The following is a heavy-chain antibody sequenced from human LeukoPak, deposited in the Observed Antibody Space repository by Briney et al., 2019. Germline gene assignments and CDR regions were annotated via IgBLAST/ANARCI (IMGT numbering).Heavy chain of an antibody. J-gene: IGHJ4*02. CDR1: GGTFSSYA. Sequence: GSSVKVSCKASGGTFSSYAISWVRQAPGQGLEWMGGIIPIFGTANYAQKFQGRVTITADESTSTAYMELSSLRSEDTVVYYCARDLDHRYCSSTSCPYYFDYWGQGTLVTVSS. CDR2: IIPIFGTA. CDR3: ARDLDHRYCSSTSCPYYFDY. V-gene: IGHV1-69*01. D-gene: IGHD2-2*01.